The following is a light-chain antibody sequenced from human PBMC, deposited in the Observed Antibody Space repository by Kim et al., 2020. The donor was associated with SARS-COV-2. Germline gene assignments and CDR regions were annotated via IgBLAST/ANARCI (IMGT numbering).Light chain of an antibody. J-gene: IGLJ3*02. V-gene: IGLV1-47*01. CDR2: RNI. CDR1: SSNIGSNY. CDR3: SAWDERLSGWV. Sequence: GQGVTISCSGGSSNIGSNYVFWYQHLPQTAPKLLISRNIQRPSGVPDRFSGSKSGTSASLAISGLRSEDEAYYYCSAWDERLSGWVFGGGTQLTVL.